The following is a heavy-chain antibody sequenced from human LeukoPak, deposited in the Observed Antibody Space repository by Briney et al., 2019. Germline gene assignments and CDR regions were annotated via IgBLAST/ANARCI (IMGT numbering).Heavy chain of an antibody. CDR3: ARVGGVSGWLEYFQH. D-gene: IGHD6-19*01. J-gene: IGHJ1*01. CDR1: DGSISNYY. V-gene: IGHV4-59*01. Sequence: PSETLSLTCSVSDGSISNYYWSWIRQPPGKGLEWIGYIDYSGRTNYNPSLKSRVTISVDTSKNHFSLKLSSVTAADTAVYYCARVGGVSGWLEYFQHWGQGTLVTVSS. CDR2: IDYSGRT.